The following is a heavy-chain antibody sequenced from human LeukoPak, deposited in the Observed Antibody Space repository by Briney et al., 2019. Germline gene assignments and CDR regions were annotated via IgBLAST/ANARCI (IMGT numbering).Heavy chain of an antibody. D-gene: IGHD3-10*01. CDR3: ARCMVRDFDY. Sequence: SETLSLTCTVSDYSISSGYYWGWIRQPPGKGLEWIGSIYHSGSTYYNLSLKSRVTISVDTSKNQFSLKLSSVTAADTAVYYCARCMVRDFDYWGQGTLVTVSS. V-gene: IGHV4-38-2*02. CDR1: DYSISSGYY. CDR2: IYHSGST. J-gene: IGHJ4*02.